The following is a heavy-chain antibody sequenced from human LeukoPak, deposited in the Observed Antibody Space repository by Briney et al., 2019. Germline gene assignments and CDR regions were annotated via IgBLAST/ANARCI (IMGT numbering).Heavy chain of an antibody. D-gene: IGHD5-24*01. CDR3: AKEEMTTRQLDY. CDR1: GFTFSSYG. CDR2: ISYYGSNK. J-gene: IGHJ4*02. V-gene: IGHV3-30*18. Sequence: GGSLRLSCAASGFTFSSYGMHWVRQAPGKGLDWVAVISYYGSNKYYADSVKGRFTISRDNSKNTLYLQMNSLRAEDTAVYYCAKEEMTTRQLDYWGQGTLVTVSS.